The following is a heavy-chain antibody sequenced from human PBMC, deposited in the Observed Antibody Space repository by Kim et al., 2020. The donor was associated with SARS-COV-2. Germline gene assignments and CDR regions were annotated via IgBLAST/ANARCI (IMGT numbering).Heavy chain of an antibody. V-gene: IGHV4-34*01. CDR2: INHRGSA. CDR1: GGSFSDNY. CDR3: ARRPIYYDWTRVDFDY. J-gene: IGHJ4*02. Sequence: SETLSLTCAVYGGSFSDNYWSWIRQPPGKGLEWIGEINHRGSANYNPSLKSRVTMSVDTSKNQFSLKLISVTAADTAVYYCARRPIYYDWTRVDFDYWGQGALVTVSS. D-gene: IGHD3-9*01.